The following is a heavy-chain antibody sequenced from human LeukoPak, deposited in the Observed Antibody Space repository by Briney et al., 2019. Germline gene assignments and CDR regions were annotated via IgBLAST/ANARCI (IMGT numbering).Heavy chain of an antibody. CDR2: IIPIFGTA. Sequence: SVKVSCKASGGTFSSYAISWVRQAPGQGLEWMGRIIPIFGTANYAQKSQGRVTITTDESTSTAYMELSSLRSEDTAVYYCARDSGSYEAYYFDYWGQGTLVTVSS. V-gene: IGHV1-69*05. CDR3: ARDSGSYEAYYFDY. J-gene: IGHJ4*02. CDR1: GGTFSSYA. D-gene: IGHD1-26*01.